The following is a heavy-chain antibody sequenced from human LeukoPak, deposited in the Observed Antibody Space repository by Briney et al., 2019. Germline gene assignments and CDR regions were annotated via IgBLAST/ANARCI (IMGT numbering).Heavy chain of an antibody. V-gene: IGHV3-30*03. J-gene: IGHJ4*02. CDR2: ISYDGSNK. CDR3: ATPRLTYYYDSSGSFDY. Sequence: GGSLRLSCAVSGFTFSSYGMHWVRQAPGKGLEWVAVISYDGSNKYYADSVKGRFTISRDNSKNTLYLQMNSLRAEDTAVYYCATPRLTYYYDSSGSFDYWGQGTLVTVSS. D-gene: IGHD3-22*01. CDR1: GFTFSSYG.